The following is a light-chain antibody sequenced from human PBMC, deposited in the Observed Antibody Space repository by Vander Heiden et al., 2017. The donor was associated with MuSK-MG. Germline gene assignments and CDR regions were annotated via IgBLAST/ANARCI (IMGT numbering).Light chain of an antibody. CDR3: QQYYISPT. V-gene: IGKV1-NL1*01. CDR1: QGISNS. Sequence: DIEMTQSPSSLSASVGDRVTITCRASQGISNSLAWYQQKPGKAPRLLLSAASSLESGVPSRFSGSGSGTDYTLTIRSLQPEDFATYYCQQYYISPTFGQGTRLEIK. CDR2: AAS. J-gene: IGKJ5*01.